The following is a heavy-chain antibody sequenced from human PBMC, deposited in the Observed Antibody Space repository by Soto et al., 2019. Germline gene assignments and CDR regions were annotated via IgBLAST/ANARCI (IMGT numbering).Heavy chain of an antibody. CDR1: GFPFSSYW. CDR2: IKNDGTIT. D-gene: IGHD3-10*01. J-gene: IGHJ5*02. Sequence: GVSLRPSFAAPGFPFSSYWMHWVRQAPEKGLEWVSRIKNDGTITNYAGSVKGRFTISRDNAKNTLYLQMNGLRAEDTAVYYCAVYGSGLNPWGQGTLVTVSS. CDR3: AVYGSGLNP. V-gene: IGHV3-74*01.